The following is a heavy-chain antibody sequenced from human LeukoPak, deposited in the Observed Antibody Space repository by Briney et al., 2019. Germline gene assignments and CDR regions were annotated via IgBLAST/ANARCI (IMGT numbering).Heavy chain of an antibody. J-gene: IGHJ4*02. CDR3: AREGRGYSYAFEY. Sequence: GGSLRLSCASSGFTFSNYWLHWVRQAPGKGLVWVSRINSDGSSTTYADSVKGRFTISRDNGQNTLYLQMNSLRAEDTAVYYCAREGRGYSYAFEYWGQGTLVTVSS. V-gene: IGHV3-74*01. CDR1: GFTFSNYW. CDR2: INSDGSST. D-gene: IGHD5-18*01.